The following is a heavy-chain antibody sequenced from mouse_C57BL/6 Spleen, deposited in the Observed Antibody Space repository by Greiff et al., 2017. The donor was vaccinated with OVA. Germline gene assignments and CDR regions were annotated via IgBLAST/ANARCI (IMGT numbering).Heavy chain of an antibody. Sequence: EVKLMESEGGLVQPGSSMKLSCTASGFTFSDYYMAWVRQVPEKGLEWVANINYDGSSTYYLDSLKSRFIISRDNAKNILYLQMSSLKSEDTATYYCARGGDDYDYYAMDYWGQGTSDTVSS. CDR3: ARGGDDYDYYAMDY. CDR1: GFTFSDYY. J-gene: IGHJ4*01. D-gene: IGHD2-4*01. V-gene: IGHV5-16*01. CDR2: INYDGSST.